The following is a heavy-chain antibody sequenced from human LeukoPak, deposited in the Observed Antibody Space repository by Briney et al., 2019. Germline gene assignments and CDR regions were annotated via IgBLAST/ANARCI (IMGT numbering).Heavy chain of an antibody. CDR1: GGSFSGYY. CDR3: ARLGFYYDFWSGYPSSFDY. CDR2: INHSGST. V-gene: IGHV4-34*01. Sequence: SETLSLTCAVYGGSFSGYYWSWIRQPPGKGLEWIGEINHSGSTNHNPSLKSRVTISVDTSKNQFSLKLSSVTAADTAVYYCARLGFYYDFWSGYPSSFDYWGQGTLVTVSS. D-gene: IGHD3-3*01. J-gene: IGHJ4*02.